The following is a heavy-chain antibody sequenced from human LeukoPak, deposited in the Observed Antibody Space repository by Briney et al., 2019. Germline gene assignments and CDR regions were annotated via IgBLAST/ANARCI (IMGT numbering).Heavy chain of an antibody. V-gene: IGHV3-20*04. CDR1: GFTFDDYG. Sequence: GGSLRLSCAASGFTFDDYGMSWVRQVPGKGLEWVSAVNWNGDGTGYADSVKGRFTISRDNAKNSLYLQMNSLRAEDTAVYYCASNSSPYYYYYYMDVWGKGTTVTVSS. CDR3: ASNSSPYYYYYYMDV. J-gene: IGHJ6*03. D-gene: IGHD6-6*01. CDR2: VNWNGDGT.